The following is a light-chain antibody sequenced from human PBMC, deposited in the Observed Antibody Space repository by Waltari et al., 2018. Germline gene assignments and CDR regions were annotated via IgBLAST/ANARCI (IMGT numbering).Light chain of an antibody. J-gene: IGKJ1*01. CDR2: GAS. Sequence: EIVLTQSPVTLSLSPGESATLPYRTSQSVTRALAWYQQKPGQDARLLIYGASNRATCSPDRFSGSGSGTDFSLTISSLEPEDFAVYYCQHYLRLPVTFGQGTKVEVK. V-gene: IGKV3-20*01. CDR1: QSVTRA. CDR3: QHYLRLPVT.